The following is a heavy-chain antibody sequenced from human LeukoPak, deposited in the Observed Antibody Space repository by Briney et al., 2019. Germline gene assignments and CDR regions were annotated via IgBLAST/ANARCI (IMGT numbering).Heavy chain of an antibody. CDR2: ISYDGSNK. CDR1: GFTFSSYA. V-gene: IGHV3-30-3*02. D-gene: IGHD6-6*01. Sequence: PGGSLRLSCAASGFTFSSYAMHWVRQAPGKGLEWVAVISYDGSNKYYADSVKGRFTISRDNSKNTLYLQMNSLRAEDTAVYYCAKFGPVLGGGPRGARYSSSSYWGQGTLVTVSS. J-gene: IGHJ4*02. CDR3: AKFGPVLGGGPRGARYSSSSY.